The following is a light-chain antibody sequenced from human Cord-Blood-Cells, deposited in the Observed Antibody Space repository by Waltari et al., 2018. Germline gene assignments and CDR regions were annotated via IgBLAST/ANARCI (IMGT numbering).Light chain of an antibody. J-gene: IGKJ2*03. CDR3: QQYNNWPYS. Sequence: IVTTLSPATLSVSPGERATLSCRASQSVSSNLAWYQQKPGQAPRLLIYGASTRATGIPARFSGSGSGTEFTLTISSLQSEDFAVYYCQQYNNWPYSFGQGTKLEIK. CDR2: GAS. V-gene: IGKV3-15*01. CDR1: QSVSSN.